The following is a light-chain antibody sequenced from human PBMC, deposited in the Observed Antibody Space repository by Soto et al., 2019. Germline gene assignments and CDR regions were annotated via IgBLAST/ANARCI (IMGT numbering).Light chain of an antibody. CDR1: QMISSY. CDR2: AAS. V-gene: IGKV1-39*01. Sequence: DLQMTQSPSSLSASVGDRVTITCRASQMISSYLNWYQQKPGKAPKLLIYAASSLQSGVPSRFSGSGSGTDVTLTISSLPPEDFATYYCQQSYTSPPATFGRGTKVEIK. CDR3: QQSYTSPPAT. J-gene: IGKJ1*01.